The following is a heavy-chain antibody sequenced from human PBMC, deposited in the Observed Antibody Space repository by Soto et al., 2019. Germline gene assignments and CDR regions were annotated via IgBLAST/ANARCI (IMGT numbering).Heavy chain of an antibody. V-gene: IGHV3-33*01. CDR1: GFTFSSYG. CDR2: IWYDGSNK. J-gene: IGHJ6*02. CDR3: AGRGYSYGKARETSYGMDV. Sequence: QVQLVESGGGVVQPGRSLRLSCAASGFTFSSYGMHWVRQAPGKGLEWVAVIWYDGSNKYYADSVKGRFTISRDNSKNTLYLQMNSLRAEDTAVYYCAGRGYSYGKARETSYGMDVWGQGTTVTVSS. D-gene: IGHD5-18*01.